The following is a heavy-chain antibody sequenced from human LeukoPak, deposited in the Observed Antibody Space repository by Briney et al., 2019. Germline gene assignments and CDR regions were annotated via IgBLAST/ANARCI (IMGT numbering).Heavy chain of an antibody. CDR3: GDLGSAGTDH. D-gene: IGHD3-10*01. CDR2: IRNKANGYTT. Sequence: GGSLGLSCAASGLTFSPHYMDWVRQSPGQGLEWVGLIRNKANGYTTVYAASVKGRFTISRDDSKNSVYLQMDSLKTEDTAVYYCGDLGSAGTDHWGQGTLVTVSS. J-gene: IGHJ4*02. CDR1: GLTFSPHY. V-gene: IGHV3-72*01.